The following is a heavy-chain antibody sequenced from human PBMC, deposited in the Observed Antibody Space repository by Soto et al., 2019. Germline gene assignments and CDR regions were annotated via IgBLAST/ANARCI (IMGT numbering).Heavy chain of an antibody. V-gene: IGHV4-31*03. Sequence: SETLSLTCTVSGGSISSGGYYWSWIRQHPGKGLEWIGYIYYSGSTYYNPSLKSRVTISVDTSKNQFSLKLSSVTAADTAVYYCARGAELYMDVWGKGTTVTVSS. D-gene: IGHD1-26*01. CDR1: GGSISSGGYY. J-gene: IGHJ6*03. CDR3: ARGAELYMDV. CDR2: IYYSGST.